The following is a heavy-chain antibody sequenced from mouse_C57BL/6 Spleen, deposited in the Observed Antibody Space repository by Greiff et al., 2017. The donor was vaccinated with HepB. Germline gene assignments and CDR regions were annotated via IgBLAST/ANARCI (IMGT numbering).Heavy chain of an antibody. CDR1: GYTFTSYW. V-gene: IGHV1-55*01. CDR3: AWYGSSYDAMDY. Sequence: QVQLQQPGAELVKPGASVKMSCKASGYTFTSYWITWVKQRPGQGLEWIGDIYPGSGSTNYNEKFKSKATLTVDTSSSTAYMQLSSLTSEDSAVYYGAWYGSSYDAMDYWGQGTSVTVSS. J-gene: IGHJ4*01. CDR2: IYPGSGST. D-gene: IGHD1-1*01.